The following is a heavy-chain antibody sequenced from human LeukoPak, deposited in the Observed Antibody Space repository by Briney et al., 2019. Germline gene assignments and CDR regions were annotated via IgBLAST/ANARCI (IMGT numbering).Heavy chain of an antibody. J-gene: IGHJ4*02. V-gene: IGHV3-23*01. CDR3: AKDLSYSSSSYFDY. CDR2: ISGSGGST. CDR1: GFTFSSYA. D-gene: IGHD6-6*01. Sequence: GGSLRLSCAASGFTFSSYAMSWVRQAPGKGLEWVSAISGSGGSTYYADSVKGRFTISRDNSKNTLYLQMNSPRAEDTAVYYCAKDLSYSSSSYFDYWGQGTLVTVSS.